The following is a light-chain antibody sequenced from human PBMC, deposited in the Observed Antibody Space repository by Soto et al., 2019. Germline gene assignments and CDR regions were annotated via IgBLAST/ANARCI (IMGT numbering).Light chain of an antibody. J-gene: IGLJ2*01. CDR2: EGS. CDR3: CSYAGSSTGV. Sequence: QSALTQPASVSGSPGQSITISCTGTSSDVGSYNLVSWYQQHPGKAPKLMIYEGSKRPSGVSNRFSGSKSGNTASLTISGLEAEEEADYYFCSYAGSSTGVFGGGTKLTVL. V-gene: IGLV2-23*01. CDR1: SSDVGSYNL.